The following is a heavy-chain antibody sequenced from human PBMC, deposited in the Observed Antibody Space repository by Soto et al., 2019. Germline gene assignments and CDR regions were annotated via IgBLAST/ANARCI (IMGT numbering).Heavy chain of an antibody. V-gene: IGHV4-34*01. D-gene: IGHD6-13*01. CDR3: ARGARYNSSWYN. Sequence: PSETVALTCAVYGGSSSNYYWSWIRQPPGKGLEWIGEINHRGDTNYNPSLKSRVNLSVDTSKNQLSLKVSSVTAADTALYYWARGARYNSSWYNWGQGSLVTVSS. CDR2: INHRGDT. CDR1: GGSSSNYY. J-gene: IGHJ4*02.